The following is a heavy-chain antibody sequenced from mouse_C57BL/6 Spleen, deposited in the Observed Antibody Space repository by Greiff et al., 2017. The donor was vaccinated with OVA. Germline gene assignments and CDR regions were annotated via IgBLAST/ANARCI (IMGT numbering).Heavy chain of an antibody. Sequence: VQLQQPGTELVKPGASVKLSCKASGYTFTSYWMHWVKQRPGQGLEWIGNINPSNGGTNYNEKFKSKATLTVDKSSSTAYMPHSSLTSEDSAVFYCARRDYGTPYAMDYWGQGTSVTVSS. V-gene: IGHV1-53*01. D-gene: IGHD1-1*01. CDR2: INPSNGGT. CDR3: ARRDYGTPYAMDY. J-gene: IGHJ4*01. CDR1: GYTFTSYW.